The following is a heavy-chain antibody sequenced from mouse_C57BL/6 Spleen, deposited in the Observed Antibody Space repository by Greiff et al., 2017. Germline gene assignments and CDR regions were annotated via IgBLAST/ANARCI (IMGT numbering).Heavy chain of an antibody. D-gene: IGHD1-1*01. J-gene: IGHJ1*03. V-gene: IGHV1-52*01. CDR1: GYTFTSYW. Sequence: QVQLQQPGAELVRPGSSVKLSCKASGYTFTSYWMHWVKQRPIQGLEWIGNIDPSDSETHYNQKFKDKATLTVDKSSSTAYMQLSSLPSEDSAVYYCARWYYGSSYWYFDVWGTGTTVTVSS. CDR2: IDPSDSET. CDR3: ARWYYGSSYWYFDV.